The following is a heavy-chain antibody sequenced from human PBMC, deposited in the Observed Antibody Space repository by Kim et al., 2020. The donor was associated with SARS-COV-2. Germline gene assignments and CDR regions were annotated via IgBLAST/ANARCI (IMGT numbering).Heavy chain of an antibody. V-gene: IGHV4-4*02. CDR3: ARGGDTAMVHDAFDI. Sequence: SLKSRGTISVAKSKNQFSLKLSSVTAADTAVYYCARGGDTAMVHDAFDIWGQGTMVTVFS. J-gene: IGHJ3*02. D-gene: IGHD5-18*01.